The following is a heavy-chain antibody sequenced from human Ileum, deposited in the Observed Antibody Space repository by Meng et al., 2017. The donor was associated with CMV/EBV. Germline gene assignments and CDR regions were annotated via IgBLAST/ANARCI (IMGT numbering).Heavy chain of an antibody. CDR3: ARAAARGVPVDL. D-gene: IGHD3-10*01. Sequence: RLQDSGQELLQPSEALPLTCTVTGGSLTSYYWTWIRQPAGKGLEWIGRIHPTGTTDDNPSLRSRVSMSLDKSKNQFSLKLTSVTAADTAVYYCARAAARGVPVDLWGQGTLVTVSS. J-gene: IGHJ5*02. V-gene: IGHV4-4*07. CDR2: IHPTGTT. CDR1: GGSLTSYY.